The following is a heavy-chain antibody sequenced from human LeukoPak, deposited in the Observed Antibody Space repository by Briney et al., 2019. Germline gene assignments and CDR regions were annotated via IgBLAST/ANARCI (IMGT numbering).Heavy chain of an antibody. CDR1: GFTFSNAW. CDR2: IKSKTDGGTT. Sequence: GGSLRLSCAASGFTFSNAWMSWVRQAPGKGLEWVGRIKSKTDGGTTDYAAPVKGRFTISRDDSKNTLYLQMNSLKTEDTAVYYCTTDPTVTTRLESWFDPWGQGTLVTVSS. CDR3: TTDPTVTTRLESWFDP. J-gene: IGHJ5*02. D-gene: IGHD4-17*01. V-gene: IGHV3-15*01.